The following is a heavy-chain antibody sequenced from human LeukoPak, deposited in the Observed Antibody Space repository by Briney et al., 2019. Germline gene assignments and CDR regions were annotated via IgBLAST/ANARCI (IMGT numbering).Heavy chain of an antibody. CDR1: GFTFSSYA. Sequence: GGSLRLSCAASGFTFSSYAMSWVRQAPGKGLEWVSAISGSGGSTYYADSVKGRFTISRDNSKNTLYLQMNSLRAEDTAVYYCAKDRILAAGPLYYYYGMDVWGQGTTVTVSS. CDR2: ISGSGGST. V-gene: IGHV3-23*01. J-gene: IGHJ6*02. CDR3: AKDRILAAGPLYYYYGMDV. D-gene: IGHD6-6*01.